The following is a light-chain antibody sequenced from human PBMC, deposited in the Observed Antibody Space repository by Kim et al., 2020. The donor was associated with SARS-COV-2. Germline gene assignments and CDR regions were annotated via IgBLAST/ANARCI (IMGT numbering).Light chain of an antibody. CDR3: QQYSRYSHT. J-gene: IGKJ2*01. CDR2: KAS. Sequence: SASVGDRVTTTCRASQSISSWLAWYQQKPGKAPKPLIYKASNLESGVPSRFSGRGSGTEFTLTISGLQSDDSATYYCQQYSRYSHTFGRGTKLEI. V-gene: IGKV1-5*03. CDR1: QSISSW.